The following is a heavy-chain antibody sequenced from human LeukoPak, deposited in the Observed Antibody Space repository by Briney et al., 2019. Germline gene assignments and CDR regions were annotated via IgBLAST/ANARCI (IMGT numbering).Heavy chain of an antibody. CDR2: IRYDGSDK. Sequence: GGSLRLSGAASGFNFTNYDMHWVRQAPGKGLEWVAFIRYDGSDKYYADSVKGRFTISRDNSKNTLYLQMNSLRTEDTAVYYCAKGDTSWGQGTLVTVSS. D-gene: IGHD2-21*02. CDR1: GFNFTNYD. J-gene: IGHJ5*02. CDR3: AKGDTS. V-gene: IGHV3-30*02.